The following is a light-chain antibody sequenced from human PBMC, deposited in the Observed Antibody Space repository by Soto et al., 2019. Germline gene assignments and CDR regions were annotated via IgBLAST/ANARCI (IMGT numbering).Light chain of an antibody. CDR3: QQYGPPRHT. J-gene: IGKJ2*01. V-gene: IGKV3-20*01. Sequence: EIVLTQSPGTLSLSPGERATLSCRASQSFSSSYLAWYQQKPGQAPRLLMYGASRRATGIPDRFSGSASGTDFTLTISRLEPEDFAVYYCQQYGPPRHTFGQGTKLEIK. CDR1: QSFSSSY. CDR2: GAS.